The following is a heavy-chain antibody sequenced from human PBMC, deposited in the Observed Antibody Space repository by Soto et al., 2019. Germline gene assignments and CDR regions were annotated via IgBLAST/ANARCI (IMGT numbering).Heavy chain of an antibody. CDR2: IDPINSQT. CDR1: GYSFTSYW. Sequence: PGESLKISCKGSGYSFTSYWISWVRQMPGKGLEWMGRIDPINSQTNYSPSLQGHVSISADKSISTAYLQWSSLKTSDTAMYYCARQVGGYYYGNRGFYVYWGQGSLVIVSS. CDR3: ARQVGGYYYGNRGFYVY. J-gene: IGHJ4*02. D-gene: IGHD3-10*01. V-gene: IGHV5-10-1*01.